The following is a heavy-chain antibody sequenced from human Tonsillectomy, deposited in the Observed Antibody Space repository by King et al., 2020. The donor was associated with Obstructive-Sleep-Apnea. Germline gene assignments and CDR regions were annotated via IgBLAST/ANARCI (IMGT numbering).Heavy chain of an antibody. CDR1: GGSLRGDWF. CDR3: AREGGTRGYRWFDS. D-gene: IGHD5-12*01. J-gene: IGHJ5*01. CDR2: IDHAGMT. V-gene: IGHV4-38-2*02. Sequence: LQLQESGSGLMKPSETLSLTCTVSGGSLRGDWFWVWIRQPPGKGLEWLASIDHAGMTFYKSSLKSLVTLSIDTSRNQFALTLTSVTASDTAIYYCAREGGTRGYRWFDSWGQGTLVTVSS.